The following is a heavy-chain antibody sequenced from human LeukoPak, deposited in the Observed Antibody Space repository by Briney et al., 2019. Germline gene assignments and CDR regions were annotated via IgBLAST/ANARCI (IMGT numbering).Heavy chain of an antibody. V-gene: IGHV1-18*01. CDR3: ARETYTGGLYYYYYMDV. D-gene: IGHD2-8*02. Sequence: ASVKVSCKASGYTFTSYGISWVRQAPGQGLEWMGWISAYNGNTNYAQKLQGRVTMTTDTSTSTAYMELRSLRSDDTAVYYCARETYTGGLYYYYYMDVWGKGTTVTVSS. CDR1: GYTFTSYG. J-gene: IGHJ6*03. CDR2: ISAYNGNT.